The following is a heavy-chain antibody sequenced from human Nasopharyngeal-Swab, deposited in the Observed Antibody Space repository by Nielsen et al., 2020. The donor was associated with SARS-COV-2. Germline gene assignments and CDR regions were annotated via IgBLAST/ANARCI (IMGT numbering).Heavy chain of an antibody. CDR3: ARYRGGFYSSNWYFDY. J-gene: IGHJ4*02. CDR2: IYYSGST. D-gene: IGHD6-13*01. V-gene: IGHV4-39*01. Sequence: WIRQPPGKGLEWIGSIYYSGSTYYNPALESRVTISVDTSKNQFSLKLSSVTAADTAVHYCARYRGGFYSSNWYFDYWGQGTLVTVSS.